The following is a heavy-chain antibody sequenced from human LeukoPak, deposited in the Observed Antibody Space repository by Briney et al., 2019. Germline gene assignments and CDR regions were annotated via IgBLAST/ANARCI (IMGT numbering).Heavy chain of an antibody. CDR1: GFTFSSYA. V-gene: IGHV3-30-3*02. J-gene: IGHJ4*02. D-gene: IGHD6-19*01. Sequence: GGSLRLSCAASGFTFSSYAMHWVRQAPGKGLEWVAVISYDGSNKYYADSVKGRFTISRDNSKNTLYLQMNSLRAEDTAVYYCAKLYSSGWYVGYWGQGTLVTVSS. CDR2: ISYDGSNK. CDR3: AKLYSSGWYVGY.